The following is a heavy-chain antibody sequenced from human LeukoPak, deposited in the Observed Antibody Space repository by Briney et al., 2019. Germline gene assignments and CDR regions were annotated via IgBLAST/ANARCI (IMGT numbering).Heavy chain of an antibody. CDR2: ISWDGGST. CDR1: GFTFDDYT. D-gene: IGHD2-15*01. J-gene: IGHJ3*02. Sequence: GGSLRLSCAASGFTFDDYTMHWVRQAPGKGLEWVSLISWDGGSTYYADSVKGRFTISRDNAKKSLSLQMNSLRADDTAVYFCAGTLLRTVLTDAFDIWGQGTMATVSS. CDR3: AGTLLRTVLTDAFDI. V-gene: IGHV3-43*01.